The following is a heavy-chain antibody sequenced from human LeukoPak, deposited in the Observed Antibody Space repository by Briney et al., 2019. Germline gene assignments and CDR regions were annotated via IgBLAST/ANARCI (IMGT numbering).Heavy chain of an antibody. CDR2: IRYDGSNK. CDR3: AKENCSSTSCYIDY. Sequence: GGSLSLSCAASGFTFSSYGMHWVRQAPGKGLEWVAFIRYDGSNKYYADSVKGRFTISRDNSKNTLYLQMNSLRAEDTAVYYCAKENCSSTSCYIDYWGQGTLVTVSS. J-gene: IGHJ4*02. D-gene: IGHD2-2*01. V-gene: IGHV3-30*02. CDR1: GFTFSSYG.